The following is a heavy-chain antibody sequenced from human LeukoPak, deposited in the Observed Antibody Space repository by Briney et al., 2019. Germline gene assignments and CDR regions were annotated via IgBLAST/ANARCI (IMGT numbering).Heavy chain of an antibody. D-gene: IGHD4-17*01. V-gene: IGHV1-8*01. J-gene: IGHJ3*02. CDR2: MNPNSGDT. Sequence: ASVKVSCKASGYTFTSYDINWVRQATGQGLERMAWMNPNSGDTGYAQKFQGRVTITRNTSISTAYMELSSLTSDYTAVYYCARLRNDAFDIWGQGTMVTVSS. CDR1: GYTFTSYD. CDR3: ARLRNDAFDI.